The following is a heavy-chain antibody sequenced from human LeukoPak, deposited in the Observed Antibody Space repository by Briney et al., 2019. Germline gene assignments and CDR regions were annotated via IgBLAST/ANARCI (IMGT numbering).Heavy chain of an antibody. CDR1: GFTFSSYE. V-gene: IGHV3-48*03. J-gene: IGHJ5*02. Sequence: GGSLRLSCAASGFTFSSYEMNWVRQAPGKGLEWISYISSAGTTKIYADSVKGRFTISRDNAKNSLYLQMDSLRAEDTAVYYCARDYWFDPWGHGTLVTVSS. CDR2: ISSAGTTK. CDR3: ARDYWFDP.